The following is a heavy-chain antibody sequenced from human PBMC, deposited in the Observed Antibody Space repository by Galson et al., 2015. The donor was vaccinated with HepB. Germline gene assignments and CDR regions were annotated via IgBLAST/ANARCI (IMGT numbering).Heavy chain of an antibody. CDR2: ISSSSSTI. CDR3: ARDLGVVVAATRDFDY. D-gene: IGHD2-15*01. CDR1: GFTFSSYS. V-gene: IGHV3-48*01. J-gene: IGHJ4*02. Sequence: SLRLSCAASGFTFSSYSMNWVRQAPGKGLEWVSYISSSSSTIYYADSVKGRFTISRDNAKNSLYLQMNSLRAEDTAVYYCARDLGVVVAATRDFDYWGQGTLVTVSS.